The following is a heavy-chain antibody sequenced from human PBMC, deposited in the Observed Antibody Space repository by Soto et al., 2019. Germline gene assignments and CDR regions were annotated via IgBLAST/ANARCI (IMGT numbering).Heavy chain of an antibody. Sequence: SLRLSCVASGFTFRSYGMHWVRQAPGKGLEWVAVISSDGSNKDYADSVKGRFTISRDNSENTLYLQMNSLRVEDTAVYYCANHPYSGSYFGYFHHWGQGTLVTVSS. CDR2: ISSDGSNK. CDR3: ANHPYSGSYFGYFHH. D-gene: IGHD1-26*01. V-gene: IGHV3-30*18. J-gene: IGHJ1*01. CDR1: GFTFRSYG.